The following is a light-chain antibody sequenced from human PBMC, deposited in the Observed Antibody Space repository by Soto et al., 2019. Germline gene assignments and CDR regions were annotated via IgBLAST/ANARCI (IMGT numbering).Light chain of an antibody. CDR3: CSFTSITAWV. Sequence: QSALTQPASVSGSPGQSITISCTATSSHAGGYNYVSWYQQHPGKAPKLMIYEVSHRPSGVSNRFSGSKSGNTASPTISGLQAEDEADYYCCSFTSITAWVFGGGTKVTVL. J-gene: IGLJ3*02. V-gene: IGLV2-14*01. CDR1: SSHAGGYNY. CDR2: EVS.